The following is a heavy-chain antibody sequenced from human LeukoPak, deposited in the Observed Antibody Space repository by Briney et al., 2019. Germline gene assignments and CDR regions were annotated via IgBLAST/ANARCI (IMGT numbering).Heavy chain of an antibody. V-gene: IGHV4-59*08. Sequence: SETLSLTCSVSGGSLTNYYWTWIRQPPGKALEWVGHVDYSGNTNYNPSLKSRVTISLDTSKTHFSLKVNSVTAADTAIYYCARLFRRTWFDPWGQGTLAIVS. CDR2: VDYSGNT. J-gene: IGHJ5*02. D-gene: IGHD3-9*01. CDR1: GGSLTNYY. CDR3: ARLFRRTWFDP.